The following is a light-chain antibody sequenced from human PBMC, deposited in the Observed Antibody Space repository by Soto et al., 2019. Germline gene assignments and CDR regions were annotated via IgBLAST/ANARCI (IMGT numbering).Light chain of an antibody. CDR2: AAS. CDR1: QGISSS. J-gene: IGKJ1*01. Sequence: AIRMTPSPSSLSASTGVRVTITCRASQGISSSLAWFQQKPAQAPKLLIYAASPLQRGAPSRFSGSGSGSDFTLTISRLQAEDFATYYCQQYYSYPWTFGQGTKV. V-gene: IGKV1-8*01. CDR3: QQYYSYPWT.